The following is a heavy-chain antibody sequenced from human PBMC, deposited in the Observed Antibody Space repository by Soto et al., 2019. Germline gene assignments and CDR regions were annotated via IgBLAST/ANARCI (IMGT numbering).Heavy chain of an antibody. CDR2: FFYGGST. V-gene: IGHV4-39*01. CDR1: GGSISSGDYY. D-gene: IGHD5-18*01. CDR3: ARRGYSYGYLDP. J-gene: IGHJ5*02. Sequence: SETLSLTCTVSGGSISSGDYYWGWIRQPPGKGLEWIGSFFYGGSTYSNPSLKSRVTISVDTSKNQFSLKLSSVTAADTAVYYCARRGYSYGYLDPWGQGTLVTVCS.